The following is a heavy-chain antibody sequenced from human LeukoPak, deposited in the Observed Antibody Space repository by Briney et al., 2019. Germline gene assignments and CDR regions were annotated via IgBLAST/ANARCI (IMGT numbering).Heavy chain of an antibody. J-gene: IGHJ4*02. CDR2: INSDESTT. CDR3: ARGSSRNLDY. V-gene: IGHV3-74*01. CDR1: GFSFSSYW. D-gene: IGHD6-19*01. Sequence: PGGSLRLSCAASGFSFSSYWMHWVRQAPGKELVWVSRINSDESTTTYADSVKGRFTISRDNAKNTLYLQMNSLRAEDTAVYYCARGSSRNLDYWGQGTLVTVSS.